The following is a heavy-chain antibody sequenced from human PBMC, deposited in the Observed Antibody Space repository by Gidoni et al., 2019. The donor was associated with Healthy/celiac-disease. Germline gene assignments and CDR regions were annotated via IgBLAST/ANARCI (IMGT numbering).Heavy chain of an antibody. CDR1: GGSISRYY. CDR2: IYYSGST. J-gene: IGHJ4*02. Sequence: QVQLQESGPGLVKPSETLSLTCTVSGGSISRYYWSWIRQPPGKGLEWIGYIYYSGSTNYNPSLKSRVTISVDTSKNQFSLKLSSVTAADTAVYYCARDIGSTVTSGGYFDYWGQGTLVTVSS. V-gene: IGHV4-59*01. D-gene: IGHD4-17*01. CDR3: ARDIGSTVTSGGYFDY.